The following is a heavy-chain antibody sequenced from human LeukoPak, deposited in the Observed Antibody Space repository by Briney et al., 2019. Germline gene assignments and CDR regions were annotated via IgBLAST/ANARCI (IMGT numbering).Heavy chain of an antibody. CDR2: INHSGST. V-gene: IGHV4-34*01. CDR1: GGSFSGYY. Sequence: SETLSLTCAVYGGSFSGYYWSWIRQPPGKGLEWIGEINHSGSTNYNPSLKSRVTISLDTSKNQFSLKLSSVTAADTAVYYCARRGYSYGYHSPYYYYYMDVWGKGTTVTVSS. D-gene: IGHD5-18*01. J-gene: IGHJ6*03. CDR3: ARRGYSYGYHSPYYYYYMDV.